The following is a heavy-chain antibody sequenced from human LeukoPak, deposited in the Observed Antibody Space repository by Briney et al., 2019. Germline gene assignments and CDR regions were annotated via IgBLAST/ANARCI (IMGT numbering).Heavy chain of an antibody. CDR3: ARGASTRSYNDY. D-gene: IGHD2-2*01. CDR2: ISYDGSNK. CDR1: GFTFSSYA. V-gene: IGHV3-30-3*01. Sequence: GGSLRLSCAASGFTFSSYAMHWVRQAPGKGLEWVAVISYDGSNKYYADSVKGRFTISRDNSKNTLYLQMNSLRAEDTAVYYCARGASTRSYNDYWGQGTLVTVSS. J-gene: IGHJ4*02.